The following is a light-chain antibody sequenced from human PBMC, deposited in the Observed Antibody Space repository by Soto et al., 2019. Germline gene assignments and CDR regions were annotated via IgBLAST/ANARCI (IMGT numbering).Light chain of an antibody. Sequence: QSVLTQPPSAAGTPGQRVTISCSGSRSNIGSNTVNWYQQVPGTAPKHLIYSNNERPSGVPDGFSGSKSGASASLAISGRQSADEADYYCAAWDDSLNGPLFGGGTQLTVL. V-gene: IGLV1-44*01. CDR1: RSNIGSNT. CDR2: SNN. CDR3: AAWDDSLNGPL. J-gene: IGLJ7*01.